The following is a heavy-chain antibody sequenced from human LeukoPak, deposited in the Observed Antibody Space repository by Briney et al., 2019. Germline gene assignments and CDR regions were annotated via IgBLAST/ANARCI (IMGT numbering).Heavy chain of an antibody. J-gene: IGHJ4*02. Sequence: GASVKVSCKASGGTFSSYAISWVRQAPGQGLEWMGRIIPILGIANYAQKFQGRVTITADKSTSTAYMELSSLRSEDTAVYYCARGPYGFGNDFWSGYYPDYWGQGTLVTVSS. D-gene: IGHD3-3*01. CDR1: GGTFSSYA. V-gene: IGHV1-69*04. CDR3: ARGPYGFGNDFWSGYYPDY. CDR2: IIPILGIA.